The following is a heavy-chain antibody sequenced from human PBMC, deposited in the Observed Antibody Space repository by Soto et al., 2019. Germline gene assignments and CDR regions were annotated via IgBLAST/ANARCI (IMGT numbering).Heavy chain of an antibody. CDR3: ARLGVYCSSTSCYPPRYYYGMDV. V-gene: IGHV5-10-1*01. CDR2: IDPSDSYT. D-gene: IGHD2-2*01. Sequence: GESLKISCNGSGYSFTSYWISWVRQMPGKGLEWMGRIDPSDSYTNYSPSFQGHVTISADKSISTAYLQWSSLKASDTAMYYCARLGVYCSSTSCYPPRYYYGMDVWGQGTTVTVSS. CDR1: GYSFTSYW. J-gene: IGHJ6*02.